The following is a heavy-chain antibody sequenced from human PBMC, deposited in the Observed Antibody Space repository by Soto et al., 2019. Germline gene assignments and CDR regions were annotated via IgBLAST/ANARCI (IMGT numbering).Heavy chain of an antibody. CDR2: IYTSGST. J-gene: IGHJ3*02. V-gene: IGHV4-4*07. CDR3: ARDGDFWSGSYAFDI. Sequence: LSLTCSVSGGSISSYFWSWIRQPAGKGLEWIGRIYTSGSTNYNPSLKSRVTMSVDTSKNQFSLRLSSVTAADTAVYYCARDGDFWSGSYAFDIWGQGTMVTVSS. D-gene: IGHD3-3*01. CDR1: GGSISSYF.